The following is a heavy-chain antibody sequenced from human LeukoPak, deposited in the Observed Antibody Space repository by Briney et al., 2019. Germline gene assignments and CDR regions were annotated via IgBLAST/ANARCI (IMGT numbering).Heavy chain of an antibody. Sequence: GASVKVSCKASGYTFTNYAIHWVRQAPGQRLEWMGWINAGSGNTKYSQKFQDRVTFTRDTSASTAYMELSSLKSEDTAVYYCARDGGRDYDSSGYSSWGQGTLVTVSS. CDR1: GYTFTNYA. CDR2: INAGSGNT. D-gene: IGHD3-22*01. J-gene: IGHJ5*02. V-gene: IGHV1-3*01. CDR3: ARDGGRDYDSSGYSS.